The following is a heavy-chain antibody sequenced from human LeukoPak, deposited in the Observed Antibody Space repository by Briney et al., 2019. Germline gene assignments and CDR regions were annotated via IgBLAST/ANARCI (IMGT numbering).Heavy chain of an antibody. D-gene: IGHD4-17*01. CDR2: INSDGSIT. J-gene: IGHJ4*02. V-gene: IGHV3-74*01. CDR3: ARDKDGDYSLDY. CDR1: GFTFSRNW. Sequence: GGSLRLSCAASGFTFSRNWMHWVRQAPGKGLVWVSRINSDGSITNYADSVKGRFTISRDNAKTSLYLQMNSLRAEDTAVYHCARDKDGDYSLDYWGQGTLVTVSS.